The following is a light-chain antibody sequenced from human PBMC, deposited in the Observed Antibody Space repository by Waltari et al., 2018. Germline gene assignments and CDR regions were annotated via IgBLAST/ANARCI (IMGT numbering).Light chain of an antibody. V-gene: IGLV3-1*01. Sequence: SYELTQPPSVSVSPGQTASITCSGAKVGDKYASWYQQKPGQSPVLVIYQDTKRPSGIPERFSGSNSGNTATLTISGTQGMDEADYYCLAWDSSTAWVFGGGTKLTVL. J-gene: IGLJ3*02. CDR1: KVGDKY. CDR2: QDT. CDR3: LAWDSSTAWV.